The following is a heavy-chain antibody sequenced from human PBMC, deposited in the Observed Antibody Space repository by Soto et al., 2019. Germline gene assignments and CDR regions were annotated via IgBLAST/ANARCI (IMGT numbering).Heavy chain of an antibody. CDR3: ARDVQLVLGY. Sequence: GVSLRLSCAASGFTFSSYGMHWVRQAPGKGLEWVAVISYDGSNKYYADSVKGRFTISRDNSKNTLYLQMNSLSAEDTAVYYCARDVQLVLGYWGQGTLVTVSS. J-gene: IGHJ4*02. CDR2: ISYDGSNK. D-gene: IGHD6-13*01. CDR1: GFTFSSYG. V-gene: IGHV3-30*03.